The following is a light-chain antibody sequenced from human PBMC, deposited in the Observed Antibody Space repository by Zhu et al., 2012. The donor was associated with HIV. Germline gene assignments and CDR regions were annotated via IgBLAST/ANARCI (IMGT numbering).Light chain of an antibody. J-gene: IGKJ2*01. V-gene: IGKV3-20*01. CDR1: QSLNSNY. CDR2: GTS. Sequence: EIVLTQSPGTLPLSPGNRATLSCRASQSLNSNYLAWHQQKPGQAPRLLIFGTSSRASGIPDRFSGSGSGTDFTLTISRLEPEDFAVYYCQQYGNSPYAFGQGTKLEI. CDR3: QQYGNSPYA.